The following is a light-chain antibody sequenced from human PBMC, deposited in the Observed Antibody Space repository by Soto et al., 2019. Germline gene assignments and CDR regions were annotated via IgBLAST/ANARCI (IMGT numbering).Light chain of an antibody. J-gene: IGKJ4*01. CDR2: GAS. CDR1: QGIDNW. V-gene: IGKV1D-12*01. Sequence: DIQMTQSPSSVSASVGDRVTITCRASQGIDNWLAWYQQKPGKAPKLLIYGASSLQSGVPARFSGSRSGTEFTLTISSLQPEDFATYYCQQANSFPFTFGGGTEVEIK. CDR3: QQANSFPFT.